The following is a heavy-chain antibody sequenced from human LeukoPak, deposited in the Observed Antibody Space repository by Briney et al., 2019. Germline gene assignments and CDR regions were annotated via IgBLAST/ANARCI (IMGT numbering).Heavy chain of an antibody. Sequence: GESLKISCKGSGYSFTSYWIGWVRQMPGKGLEWMGIIYPGDSDTRYSPPFQGQVTISADKSISTAYLQWSNLKASDTAMYYCARRLPGLAAGGNWFDPWGQGTLFTVSS. J-gene: IGHJ5*02. V-gene: IGHV5-51*01. D-gene: IGHD3/OR15-3a*01. CDR2: IYPGDSDT. CDR3: ARRLPGLAAGGNWFDP. CDR1: GYSFTSYW.